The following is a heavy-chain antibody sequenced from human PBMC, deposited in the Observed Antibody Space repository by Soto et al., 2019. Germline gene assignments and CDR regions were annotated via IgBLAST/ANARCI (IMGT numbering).Heavy chain of an antibody. CDR3: VREDDGGDRDYYGLDV. D-gene: IGHD2-21*02. Sequence: QVQLQESGPGLVRPSQTLSLTCTVSGGSMNSEHYHWTWIRQAPGKGLEWIGYIHYTGSIRYNPSLQRRITMSIDTSKILFSLNLSSVTAADTAVYFCVREDDGGDRDYYGLDVWGQGTTVTVSS. V-gene: IGHV4-30-4*01. CDR2: IHYTGSI. CDR1: GGSMNSEHYH. J-gene: IGHJ6*02.